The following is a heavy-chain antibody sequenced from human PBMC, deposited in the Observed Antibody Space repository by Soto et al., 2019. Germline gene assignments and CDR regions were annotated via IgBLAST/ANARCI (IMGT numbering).Heavy chain of an antibody. J-gene: IGHJ6*02. V-gene: IGHV3-30*04. CDR3: ARGTEASSWSADLLPAHGMDV. CDR2: ISYDGSNK. CDR1: GFTFSSYA. Sequence: GGSLRLSCAASGFTFSSYAMHWVRQAPGKGLEWVAVISYDGSNKYYADSVKGRFTISRDNSKNTLYLQMNSLRAEDTAVYYCARGTEASSWSADLLPAHGMDVWGQGTTVTVSS. D-gene: IGHD3-3*01.